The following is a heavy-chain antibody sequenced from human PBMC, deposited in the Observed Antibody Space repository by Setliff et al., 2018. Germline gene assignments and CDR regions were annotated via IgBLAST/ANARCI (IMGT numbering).Heavy chain of an antibody. V-gene: IGHV3-23*01. J-gene: IGHJ4*02. CDR1: GFTFSSYA. D-gene: IGHD5-18*01. CDR3: ARGGYSYGYGTPKTFDY. CDR2: ISRSGGST. Sequence: GGSLRLSCAASGFTFSSYAMSWVRQAPGKGLEWVSVISRSGGSTYYADSVKGRFTISRDNSKNTLYLQMNSLRAEDTAVYYCARGGYSYGYGTPKTFDYWGQGTLVTVSS.